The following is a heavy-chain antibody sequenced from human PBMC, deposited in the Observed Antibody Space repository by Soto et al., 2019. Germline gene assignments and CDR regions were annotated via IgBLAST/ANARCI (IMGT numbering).Heavy chain of an antibody. CDR1: GVSIHNSHSF. J-gene: IGHJ5*01. D-gene: IGHD3-22*01. V-gene: IGHV4-39*02. Sequence: PSETLSLTCAVSGVSIHNSHSFWAWIRQPPGKGLEFIGSVYYSGGANYNPSLKSRVTISVDPSKNQFSLTLNSVTATDTAVYYCGRVIEGATRHTDFDSWGQETLVTVSS. CDR2: VYYSGGA. CDR3: GRVIEGATRHTDFDS.